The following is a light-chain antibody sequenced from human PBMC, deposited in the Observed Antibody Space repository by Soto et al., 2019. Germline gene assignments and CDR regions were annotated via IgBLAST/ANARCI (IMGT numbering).Light chain of an antibody. CDR2: DNN. J-gene: IGLJ2*01. Sequence: QSVLTRPPSVSAAPGQKVTISCSGSSSNIGNNYVSWYQQLPGTAPKLLIYDNNKRPSGIPDRLSGSKSGTSATLGITGLQAGDEAHYYCGTWDSRLCDVVFGGGP. V-gene: IGLV1-51*01. CDR1: SSNIGNNY. CDR3: GTWDSRLCDVV.